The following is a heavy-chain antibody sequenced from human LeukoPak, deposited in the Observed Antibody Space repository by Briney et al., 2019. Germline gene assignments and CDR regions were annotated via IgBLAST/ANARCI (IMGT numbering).Heavy chain of an antibody. D-gene: IGHD2-21*02. CDR3: ARGVTAYLPFDY. V-gene: IGHV4-39*07. J-gene: IGHJ4*02. CDR1: GGSISSSNY. CDR2: IYYSGST. Sequence: SETLSLTCAVSGGSISSSNYWSWARQPPGKGLEWIGSIYYSGSTYYNPSLKSRVTISVDTSKNQFSLKLSSVTAADTAVYYCARGVTAYLPFDYWGQGILVTVSS.